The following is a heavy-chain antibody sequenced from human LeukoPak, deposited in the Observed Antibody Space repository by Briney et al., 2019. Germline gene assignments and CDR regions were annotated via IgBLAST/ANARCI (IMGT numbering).Heavy chain of an antibody. CDR3: ARVLSSTYYYDSSGNFDY. CDR2: ISSSSYI. D-gene: IGHD3-22*01. V-gene: IGHV3-21*01. CDR1: GFTFSSYS. Sequence: GGSLRLSCAASGFTFSSYSMNWVRQAPGKGLEWVSSISSSSYIYYADSVKGRFTISRDNAKNSLYLQMNSLRAEDTAVYYCARVLSSTYYYDSSGNFDYWGQGTLVTVSS. J-gene: IGHJ4*02.